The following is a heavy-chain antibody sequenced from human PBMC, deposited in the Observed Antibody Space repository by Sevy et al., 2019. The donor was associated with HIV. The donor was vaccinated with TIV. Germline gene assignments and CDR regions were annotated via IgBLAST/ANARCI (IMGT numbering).Heavy chain of an antibody. Sequence: GGSLRLSCAASGFTFSNYAMHWVRQAPGKGLEWVAVISYDGSNKYHADSVKGRFTISRDNSKNTLYLQMNSLRPEDTAVYYCANTDCSGYSSCGMDVWGQGTTVTVSS. V-gene: IGHV3-30*04. CDR1: GFTFSNYA. CDR2: ISYDGSNK. J-gene: IGHJ6*02. D-gene: IGHD3-3*01. CDR3: ANTDCSGYSSCGMDV.